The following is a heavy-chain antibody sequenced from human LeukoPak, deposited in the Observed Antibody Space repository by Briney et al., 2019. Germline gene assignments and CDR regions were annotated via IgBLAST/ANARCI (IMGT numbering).Heavy chain of an antibody. CDR2: ISYDGSNK. CDR3: AKGPAARGDY. J-gene: IGHJ4*02. V-gene: IGHV3-30*18. CDR1: GFTFSSYG. Sequence: GGSLRLSCAASGFTFSSYGMHWLRQAPGKGLEWVAVISYDGSNKYYADSVKGRFTISRDNSKNTLYLQMNSLRAEDTAVYYCAKGPAARGDYWGQGTLVTVSS. D-gene: IGHD6-6*01.